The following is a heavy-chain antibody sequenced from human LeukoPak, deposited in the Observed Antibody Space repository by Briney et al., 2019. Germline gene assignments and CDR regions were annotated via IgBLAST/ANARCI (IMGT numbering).Heavy chain of an antibody. D-gene: IGHD6-6*01. CDR2: MSAYNGNT. CDR3: ARLKGYSSSYEVDY. Sequence: ASVKVSCKASGGTFSSYANSWVRQAPGQGLEWMGWMSAYNGNTNYAQKLQGRVTMTTDTSTSTAYMELRSLRSDDTAVYYCARLKGYSSSYEVDYWGQGTLVTVSS. J-gene: IGHJ4*02. CDR1: GGTFSSYA. V-gene: IGHV1-18*01.